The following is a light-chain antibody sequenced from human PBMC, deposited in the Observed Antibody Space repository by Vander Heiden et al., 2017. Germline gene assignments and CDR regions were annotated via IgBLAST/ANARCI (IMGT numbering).Light chain of an antibody. J-gene: IGKJ2*01. CDR2: LTS. V-gene: IGKV1-39*01. CDR1: QPITNY. CDR3: QQTYSTPFT. Sequence: DIQMTQSPSSLSASVGDRVTITCRASQPITNYLNWYQQRPGEAPKLLIYLTSNLHTGVPLRFGGSGSGTDFTLTISSLQPEDFATYFCQQTYSTPFTFAQGTRLDIK.